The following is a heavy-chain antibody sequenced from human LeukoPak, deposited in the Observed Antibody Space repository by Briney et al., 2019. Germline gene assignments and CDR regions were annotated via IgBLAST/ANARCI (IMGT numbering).Heavy chain of an antibody. CDR1: GGSISSYY. J-gene: IGHJ4*02. V-gene: IGHV4-4*07. CDR2: IYTSGST. D-gene: IGHD3-22*01. Sequence: SETLSLTCTVSGGSISSYYWSWIRQPAGKGLEWIGRIYTSGSTNYNPSLKSRVTMSVDTSKNQFSLKLSSVTAADTAVYYCARDTYYYDSSGRAPFDYWGQGTLVTVSS. CDR3: ARDTYYYDSSGRAPFDY.